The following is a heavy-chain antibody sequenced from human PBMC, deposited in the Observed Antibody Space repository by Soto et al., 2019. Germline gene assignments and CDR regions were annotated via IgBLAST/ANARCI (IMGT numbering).Heavy chain of an antibody. CDR2: INPSGGST. D-gene: IGHD3-22*01. J-gene: IGHJ5*02. CDR3: ARDHKAGDSSGYYYFMHNWFDP. CDR1: GYTFTSYY. V-gene: IGHV1-46*01. Sequence: ASVKVSCKASGYTFTSYYMHWVRQAPGQGLEWMGIINPSGGSTSYAQKFQGRVTMTRDTSTSTVYMELSSLRSEDTAVYYCARDHKAGDSSGYYYFMHNWFDPWGQGTLVTVSS.